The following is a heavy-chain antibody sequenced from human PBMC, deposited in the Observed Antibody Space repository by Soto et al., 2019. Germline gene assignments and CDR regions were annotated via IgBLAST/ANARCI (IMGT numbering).Heavy chain of an antibody. CDR1: GGSISSGGYY. Sequence: QVQLQESCPGLVKPSQTLSLTCTVSGGSISSGGYYLSWIRQHPGKGREWIGYIYYSGRPYYNTSLKSRVIISVDTSTIQFSLKLSSVTAADTAVYYCARVPVRYYYGSGNLDYWGQGTLVTVSS. V-gene: IGHV4-31*03. D-gene: IGHD3-10*01. J-gene: IGHJ4*02. CDR3: ARVPVRYYYGSGNLDY. CDR2: IYYSGRP.